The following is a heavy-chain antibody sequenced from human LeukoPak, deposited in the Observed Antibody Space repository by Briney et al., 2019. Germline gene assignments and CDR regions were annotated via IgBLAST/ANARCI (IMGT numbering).Heavy chain of an antibody. Sequence: GGSLRLSCAASGFTFSSYGMHWVRQAPGKGLEWVAVIWYDGSNKYYADSVKGRFTISRDNSKNPLYMQMNSLRAENTAVYYCARGPEHYGYYFDYWGQGTLVTVSS. D-gene: IGHD3-16*01. J-gene: IGHJ4*02. CDR2: IWYDGSNK. CDR3: ARGPEHYGYYFDY. CDR1: GFTFSSYG. V-gene: IGHV3-33*01.